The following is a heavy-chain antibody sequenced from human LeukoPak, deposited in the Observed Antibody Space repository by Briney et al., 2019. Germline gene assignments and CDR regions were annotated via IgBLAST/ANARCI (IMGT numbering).Heavy chain of an antibody. V-gene: IGHV3-21*04. Sequence: GSLRLSCAAPGFTLRSYWLNWVRQAPGEGLEWGSSISSSRRHIYYADSVKGRFTIFRDDAKSPLFLQMDSLRVEDTAMYYCVRDFSTVTTAYLHHWGQGTLLTVSS. CDR2: ISSSRRHI. D-gene: IGHD4-17*01. J-gene: IGHJ1*01. CDR1: GFTLRSYW. CDR3: VRDFSTVTTAYLHH.